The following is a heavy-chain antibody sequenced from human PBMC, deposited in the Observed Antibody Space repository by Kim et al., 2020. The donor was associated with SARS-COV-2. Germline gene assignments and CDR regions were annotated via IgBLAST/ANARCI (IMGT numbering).Heavy chain of an antibody. CDR3: AKDESWYDSSGYYHNFDY. J-gene: IGHJ4*02. V-gene: IGHV3-23*01. D-gene: IGHD3-22*01. CDR2: ISGSGGST. CDR1: GFTFSSYA. Sequence: GGSLRLSCAASGFTFSSYAMSWVRQAPGKGLEWVSAISGSGGSTYYADSVKGRFTISRDNSKNTLYLQMNSLRAEDTAVYYCAKDESWYDSSGYYHNFDYWGQGTLVTVSS.